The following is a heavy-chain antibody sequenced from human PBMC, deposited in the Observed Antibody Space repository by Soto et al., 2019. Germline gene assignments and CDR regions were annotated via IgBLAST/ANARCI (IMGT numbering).Heavy chain of an antibody. CDR2: IFSSGST. CDR3: ARDQGVVVTADNWFDP. Sequence: SETLSLTCTVSGGSITDYSWVWIRQPAGKGLEWIGRIFSSGSTNYNPSLKGRITMSLDTSKNQFSLKLNSAAATDTAVYFCARDQGVVVTADNWFDPWGQGILVTVSS. D-gene: IGHD2-21*02. V-gene: IGHV4-4*07. J-gene: IGHJ5*02. CDR1: GGSITDYS.